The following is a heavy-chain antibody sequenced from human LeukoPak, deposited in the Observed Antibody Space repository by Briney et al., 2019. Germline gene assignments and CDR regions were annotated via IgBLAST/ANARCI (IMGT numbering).Heavy chain of an antibody. CDR2: INHSGST. D-gene: IGHD3-16*02. V-gene: IGHV4-34*01. J-gene: IGHJ3*02. CDR3: ARVLNDYVWGSYRYDAFDI. CDR1: GGSFSGYY. Sequence: SETLSLTCAVYGGSFSGYYWSWIRQPPGKGLEWIGEINHSGSTNYNPSLKSRVTISVDTSKNQFSLKLSSVTAADTAVYYCARVLNDYVWGSYRYDAFDIWGQGTMVTVSS.